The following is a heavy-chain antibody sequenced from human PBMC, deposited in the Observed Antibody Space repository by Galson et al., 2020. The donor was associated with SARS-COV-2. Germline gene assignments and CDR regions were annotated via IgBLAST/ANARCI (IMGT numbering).Heavy chain of an antibody. Sequence: ASVKVSCKASGYTFTSYYMHWVRQAPGQGLEWMGIINPSGGSTSYAQKFQGRVTMTRDTSTSTVYMELSSLRSEDTAVYYCARRYCSSTSCYMGDVFAYWGQGTLVTVSS. J-gene: IGHJ4*02. CDR2: INPSGGST. D-gene: IGHD2-2*02. CDR3: ARRYCSSTSCYMGDVFAY. V-gene: IGHV1-46*01. CDR1: GYTFTSYY.